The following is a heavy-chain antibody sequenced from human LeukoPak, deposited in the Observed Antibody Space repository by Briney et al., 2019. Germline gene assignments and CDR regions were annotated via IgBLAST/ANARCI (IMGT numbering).Heavy chain of an antibody. J-gene: IGHJ4*02. Sequence: GGSLRLSCAASGFTFSSYAMSWVRQAPGKGLEWVSAISGSGGSTYYADSVKGRFTISRDNSKNTLYLQMNSLRAEDTAVYYCAKDRSGSFRSRIDYWAREPWSPSPQ. D-gene: IGHD1-26*01. CDR3: AKDRSGSFRSRIDY. CDR1: GFTFSSYA. V-gene: IGHV3-23*01. CDR2: ISGSGGST.